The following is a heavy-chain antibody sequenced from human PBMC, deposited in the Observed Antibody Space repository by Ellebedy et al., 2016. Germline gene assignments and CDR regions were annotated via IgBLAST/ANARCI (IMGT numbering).Heavy chain of an antibody. CDR1: GFTFRSFV. V-gene: IGHV3-23*01. CDR3: AKPASSGSYGKFDY. Sequence: GGSLRLSCAASGFTFRSFVMSWVRQAPGKGLEWVSAISESGVSTYYADSVKGRFTISRDNFKNTLYLQMNSLRVEDTALYYCAKPASSGSYGKFDYWGQGTLVTVSS. D-gene: IGHD1-26*01. J-gene: IGHJ4*02. CDR2: ISESGVST.